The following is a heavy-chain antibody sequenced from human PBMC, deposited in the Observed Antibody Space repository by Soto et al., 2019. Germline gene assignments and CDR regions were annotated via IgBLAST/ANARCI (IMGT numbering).Heavy chain of an antibody. CDR2: ISSSGSTI. V-gene: IGHV3-11*01. J-gene: IGHJ3*02. Sequence: GGSLRLSCAASGFTFSDYYMSWIRQAPGKGLEWVSYISSSGSTIYYADSVKGRFTISRDNAKNSLFLQMNSLRAEDTAVYYCARDTHVPHAFDIWGQGTMVTVAS. CDR3: ARDTHVPHAFDI. CDR1: GFTFSDYY. D-gene: IGHD6-6*01.